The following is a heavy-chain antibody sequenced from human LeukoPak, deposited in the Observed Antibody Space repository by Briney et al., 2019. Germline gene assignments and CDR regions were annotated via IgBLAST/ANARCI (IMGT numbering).Heavy chain of an antibody. CDR3: ARDGQYTSSWYDFDF. CDR2: INQDGSKK. V-gene: IGHV3-7*04. J-gene: IGHJ4*02. D-gene: IGHD6-13*01. CDR1: GSTFRNYW. Sequence: GGSLRLSCEASGSTFRNYWMNWVRQAPGKGLEWVANINQDGSKKHFVGSVEGRFTISRDNAKNSLYLQMNSLRAEDTAVYYCARDGQYTSSWYDFDFWGQGTLVTVSS.